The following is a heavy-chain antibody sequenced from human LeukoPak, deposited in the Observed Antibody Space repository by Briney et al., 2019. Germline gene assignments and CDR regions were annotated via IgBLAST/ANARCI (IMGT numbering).Heavy chain of an antibody. CDR1: GYTFTNYA. J-gene: IGHJ4*02. Sequence: ASVKVSCKASGYTFTNYAMHWVRQAAGQRLEWMGWINAGNGNTKYSQKFQGRVTITRDTSANTAYMELNSLRSEDTAVYYCARVPGGNSSWSYWRQGTLVTVPS. CDR2: INAGNGNT. D-gene: IGHD6-13*01. V-gene: IGHV1-3*01. CDR3: ARVPGGNSSWSY.